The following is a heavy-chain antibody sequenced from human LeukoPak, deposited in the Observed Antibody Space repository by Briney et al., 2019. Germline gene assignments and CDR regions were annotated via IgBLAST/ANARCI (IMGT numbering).Heavy chain of an antibody. CDR3: ATSSSYYYYGMDV. D-gene: IGHD6-6*01. J-gene: IGHJ6*02. V-gene: IGHV5-51*01. Sequence: KYGESLKISCKGSGYSFTSYWIGWVRQMPGKGLEWMGIIYPGDSDTRYSPSFQGQVTISADKSISTAYLQWSSLKASDTAMYYCATSSSYYYYGMDVWGQGTTVTVSS. CDR2: IYPGDSDT. CDR1: GYSFTSYW.